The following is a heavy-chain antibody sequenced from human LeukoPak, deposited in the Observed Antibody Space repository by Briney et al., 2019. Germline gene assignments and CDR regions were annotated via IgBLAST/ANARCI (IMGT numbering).Heavy chain of an antibody. V-gene: IGHV1-8*01. D-gene: IGHD7-27*01. Sequence: ASVKVSCKASGYTFTTYDISWVRQATGQGLEWMGWMNPNSGNTGYAQKFQGRVIMTRNTSINTAYMELSSLRSDDTALYYCARLGSRGDFWGQGTLVTVSS. CDR2: MNPNSGNT. CDR3: ARLGSRGDF. CDR1: GYTFTTYD. J-gene: IGHJ4*02.